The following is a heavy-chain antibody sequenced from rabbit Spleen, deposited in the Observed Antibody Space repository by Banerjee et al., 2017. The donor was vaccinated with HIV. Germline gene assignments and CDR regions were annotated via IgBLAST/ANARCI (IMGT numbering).Heavy chain of an antibody. CDR3: ARNGGMLDYKL. J-gene: IGHJ4*01. D-gene: IGHD6-1*01. CDR1: GFTISSYN. Sequence: QLEETGGGLVQPGGSLTLFCKVSGFTISSYNMGWVRQAPGKGLEWIGDIYPVFGITNYANSVKGRFTISSDNAQNTVDLQMTSLTAADTTTYFCARNGGMLDYKLWGPGTLVTVS. CDR2: IYPVFGIT. V-gene: IGHV1S7*01.